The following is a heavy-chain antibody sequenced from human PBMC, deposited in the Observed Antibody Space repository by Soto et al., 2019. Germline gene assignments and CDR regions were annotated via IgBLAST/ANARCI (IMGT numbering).Heavy chain of an antibody. CDR1: GFTFSSYA. V-gene: IGHV3-30-3*01. CDR2: ISYDGSNK. CDR3: ARVAMIVVGDYGFDI. D-gene: IGHD3-22*01. J-gene: IGHJ3*02. Sequence: QVQLVESGGGVVQPGRSLRLSCAASGFTFSSYAMHWVRQAPGKGLEWVAVISYDGSNKYYADSVKGRFTISRDNSKNTLYLKMNSLRAEDTAVYYCARVAMIVVGDYGFDIWGQGTMVSV.